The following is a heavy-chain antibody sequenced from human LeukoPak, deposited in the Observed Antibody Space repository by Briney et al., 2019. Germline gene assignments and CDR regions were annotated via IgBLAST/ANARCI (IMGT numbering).Heavy chain of an antibody. CDR1: GFTFSNYA. J-gene: IGHJ5*02. D-gene: IGHD6-19*01. V-gene: IGHV3-23*01. CDR3: AKGGAISGWYWFDP. Sequence: PAGSLRLSCAASGFTFSNYAMNWVRQAPGKGLEWVSSISGSGEEAHHADSVKGRFTISRDNSKNTLYLQMNSLRAEDTALYFCAKGGAISGWYWFDPWGQGTLVTVSS. CDR2: ISGSGEEA.